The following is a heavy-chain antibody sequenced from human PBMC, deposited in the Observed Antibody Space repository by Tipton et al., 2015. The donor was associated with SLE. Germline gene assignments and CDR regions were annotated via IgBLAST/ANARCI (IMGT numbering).Heavy chain of an antibody. CDR3: AREATVTRGTLDY. V-gene: IGHV3-48*03. J-gene: IGHJ4*02. D-gene: IGHD4-17*01. CDR1: GFTFSGYE. CDR2: ISSSGSTI. Sequence: GSLRLSCAASGFTFSGYEMNWVRQAPGKGLEWVSYISSSGSTIYYADSVKGRFTISRDNAKNSLYLQMNSLRAEDTAVYYCAREATVTRGTLDYWGQGTLVTVSS.